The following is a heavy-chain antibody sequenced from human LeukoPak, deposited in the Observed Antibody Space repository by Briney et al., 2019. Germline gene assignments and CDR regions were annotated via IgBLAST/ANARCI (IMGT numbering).Heavy chain of an antibody. D-gene: IGHD3-10*01. CDR1: EHMVRNSY. CDR2: IYRGGST. J-gene: IGHJ6*03. Sequence: GGSLTLSCEGPEHMVRNSYMIWVRQSPGRAVEWGSDIYRGGSTDYEDSVQGRFTTSRDTSKNQLYLQMNDVRAEDTGIYYCVRDLRDRRGYSNYYMDVWGKGTTVTVSS. CDR3: VRDLRDRRGYSNYYMDV. V-gene: IGHV3-53*01.